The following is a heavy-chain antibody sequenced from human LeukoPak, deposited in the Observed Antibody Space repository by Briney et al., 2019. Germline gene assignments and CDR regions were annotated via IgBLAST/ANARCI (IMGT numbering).Heavy chain of an antibody. J-gene: IGHJ3*02. V-gene: IGHV4-39*01. D-gene: IGHD2/OR15-2a*01. CDR3: ARPLDTTFFNAFDI. CDR1: GGSISTSSYF. CDR2: IYYSGIT. Sequence: PSETLSLTCTVSGGSISTSSYFWGWLRQPPGKGLEWIGSIYYSGITFYNPSLKSRLAISVDTSKNQFSLKLTSVTAADTAVYYCARPLDTTFFNAFDIWGQGTMVTVSS.